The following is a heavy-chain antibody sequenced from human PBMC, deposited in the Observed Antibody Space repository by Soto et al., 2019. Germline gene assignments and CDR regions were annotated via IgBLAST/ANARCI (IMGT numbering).Heavy chain of an antibody. Sequence: GGSLRLSCAASGLIFSNYGMHWVRQAPGKGLEWVAVIWYDGSNEYYADSVKGRFTISRDNSKNTLFLQMNSLRAEDTAVYYCATWRGSPINGMDVWGPGTTVTVSS. D-gene: IGHD3-10*01. CDR1: GLIFSNYG. CDR3: ATWRGSPINGMDV. CDR2: IWYDGSNE. J-gene: IGHJ6*02. V-gene: IGHV3-33*01.